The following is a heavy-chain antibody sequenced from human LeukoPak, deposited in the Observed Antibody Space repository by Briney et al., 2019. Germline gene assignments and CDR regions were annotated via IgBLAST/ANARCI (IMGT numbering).Heavy chain of an antibody. V-gene: IGHV4-39*01. Sequence: SETLSLTCAVYGGSFSGYYWGWIRQPPGKGLEWIGSIYYSGSTYYNPSLKSRVTISVDTSKNQFSLKLSSVTAADTAVYYCARTAYYDFWSGLHAFDIWGQGTMVTVSS. CDR2: IYYSGST. CDR3: ARTAYYDFWSGLHAFDI. J-gene: IGHJ3*02. D-gene: IGHD3-3*01. CDR1: GGSFSGYY.